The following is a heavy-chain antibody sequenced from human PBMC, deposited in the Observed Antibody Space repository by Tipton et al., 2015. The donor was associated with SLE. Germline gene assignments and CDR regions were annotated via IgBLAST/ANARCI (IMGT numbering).Heavy chain of an antibody. CDR1: GYTLTELS. CDR2: ISAYNGNT. D-gene: IGHD6-13*01. Sequence: QSGAEVKKPGASVKVSCKVSGYTLTELSMHWVRQAPGKGLEWMGWISAYNGNTNYAQKLQGRVTMTTDTSTSTAYMELRSLRSDDTAVYYCARVGYSSSWYYHYGMDVWGQGTTVTVSS. V-gene: IGHV1-18*01. CDR3: ARVGYSSSWYYHYGMDV. J-gene: IGHJ6*02.